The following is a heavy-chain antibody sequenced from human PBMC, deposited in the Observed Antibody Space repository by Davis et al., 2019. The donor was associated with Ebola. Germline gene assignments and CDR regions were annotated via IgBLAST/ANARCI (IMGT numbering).Heavy chain of an antibody. CDR1: GFTFSNYP. D-gene: IGHD3-3*01. V-gene: IGHV3-30-3*01. CDR2: ISHDGATA. CDR3: ARVGFRSGEPNH. J-gene: IGHJ5*02. Sequence: GGSLRLSCTASGFTFSNYPMYWVRQAPGKGLDWVSIISHDGATAYYADSVKGRFTISRDNSKNALFLQMSRLRPDDSAVYFCARVGFRSGEPNHWGQGTQVTVSS.